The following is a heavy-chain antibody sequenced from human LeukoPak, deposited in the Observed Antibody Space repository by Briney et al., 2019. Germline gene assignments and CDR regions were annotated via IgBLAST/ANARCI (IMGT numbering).Heavy chain of an antibody. D-gene: IGHD3-10*01. CDR1: GTSITSYY. CDR2: GHYSGNT. J-gene: IGHJ4*02. V-gene: IGHV4-59*01. Sequence: SETLSLTCTVSGTSITSYYWNCIPQAPGQGPECVGYGHYSGNTKYNPPLKSRVTISVDTSKNQFSLQLSSLTAEDTAVYYCARSALDNSGTYYNPQPFVYWGQGTLVTVSS. CDR3: ARSALDNSGTYYNPQPFVY.